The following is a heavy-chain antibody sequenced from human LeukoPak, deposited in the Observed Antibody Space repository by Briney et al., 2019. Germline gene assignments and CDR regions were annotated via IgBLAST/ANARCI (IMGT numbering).Heavy chain of an antibody. CDR3: ARLSAGIGGHYYYYMDV. CDR2: IYTSGST. D-gene: IGHD6-13*01. V-gene: IGHV4-4*07. CDR1: GGSISSYY. J-gene: IGHJ6*03. Sequence: SETLSLTCTVSGGSISSYYWSWIRQPAGKGLEWIGRIYTSGSTNYNPSLKSRVTMSVDTSKNQFSLKLSSVTAADTAVYYCARLSAGIGGHYYYYMDVWGKGTTVTISS.